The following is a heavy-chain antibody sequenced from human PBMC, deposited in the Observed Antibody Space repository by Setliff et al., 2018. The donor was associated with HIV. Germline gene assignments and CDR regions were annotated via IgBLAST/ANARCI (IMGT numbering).Heavy chain of an antibody. Sequence: PSETLSLTCTVSGDSISSGGYYWSWIRQPAGKGLEWIGRIYTSGSTNYNPSLKSRVTISVDTSKNQFSLRLSSVTAADTAVYYCARVFYYSAGSYSLDYWGQETLVTVS. CDR2: IYTSGST. D-gene: IGHD3-10*01. J-gene: IGHJ4*01. V-gene: IGHV4-61*02. CDR3: ARVFYYSAGSYSLDY. CDR1: GDSISSGGYY.